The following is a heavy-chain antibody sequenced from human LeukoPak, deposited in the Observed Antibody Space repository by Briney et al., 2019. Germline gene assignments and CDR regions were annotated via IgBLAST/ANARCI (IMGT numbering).Heavy chain of an antibody. Sequence: GGSLRLSYAASGFTFSSYGMHWVRQAPGKGLEWVALISNDGSNKDYADSVKGRFTISRDNSKNTLYLQMNSLRAEDTALYYCAIQNGPWGQGTLVTVSS. J-gene: IGHJ4*02. CDR1: GFTFSSYG. CDR2: ISNDGSNK. CDR3: AIQNGP. V-gene: IGHV3-30*03. D-gene: IGHD2-8*01.